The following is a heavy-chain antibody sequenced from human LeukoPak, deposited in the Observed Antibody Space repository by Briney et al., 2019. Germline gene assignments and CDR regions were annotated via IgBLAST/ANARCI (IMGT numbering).Heavy chain of an antibody. CDR3: ARHYYDSSGYSDYYYYMDV. CDR2: IYTSGST. J-gene: IGHJ6*03. V-gene: IGHV4-4*09. CDR1: GGSISSYY. Sequence: PSETLSLTCTVSGGSISSYYWSWIRQPPGKGLEWIGYIYTSGSTNYNPSLKSRVTISVDTSTTQFSLKLSSVTAADTAVYYCARHYYDSSGYSDYYYYMDVWGKGTTVTVSS. D-gene: IGHD3-22*01.